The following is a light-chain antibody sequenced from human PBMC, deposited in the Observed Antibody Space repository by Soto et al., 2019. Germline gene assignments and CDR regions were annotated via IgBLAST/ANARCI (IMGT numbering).Light chain of an antibody. CDR3: QQLTSYLIT. CDR1: RGIRSY. Sequence: DIQLTEYPSFPSASGVERDTITCRASRGIRSYLAFYHQKPGKAPKLLIYAASTLHTGVPSRFSGSGSGTEFALTLRSLQPEDFATYYCQQLTSYLITFGQGTRLEIK. V-gene: IGKV1-9*01. J-gene: IGKJ5*01. CDR2: AAS.